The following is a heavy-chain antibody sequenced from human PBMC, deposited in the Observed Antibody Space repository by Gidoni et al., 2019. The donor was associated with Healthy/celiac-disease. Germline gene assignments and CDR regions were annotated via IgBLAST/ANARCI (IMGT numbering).Heavy chain of an antibody. CDR2: FDPEDGET. CDR1: GYTLPDFS. V-gene: IGHV1-24*01. J-gene: IGHJ5*02. D-gene: IGHD3-9*01. CDR3: ATGRLTGYYLGWFDP. Sequence: QVQLVQSGAEVKQPGAPVKVSCKVSGYTLPDFSMHWVRQAPGKGLEWMGGFDPEDGETIYAQKFQGRVTMTEDTSTDTAYMELSSLRSEDTAVYYCATGRLTGYYLGWFDPWGQGTLVTVSS.